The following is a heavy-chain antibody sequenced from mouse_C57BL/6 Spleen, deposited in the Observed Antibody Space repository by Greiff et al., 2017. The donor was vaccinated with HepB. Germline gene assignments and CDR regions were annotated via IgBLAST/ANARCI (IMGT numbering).Heavy chain of an antibody. CDR2: INPSNGGT. D-gene: IGHD1-1*01. Sequence: QVQLQQPGTELVKPGASVKLSCKASGYTFTSYWMHWVKQRPGQGLEWIGNINPSNGGTNYNEKFKSKATLTVDKSSSTAYMQLSSLTSEDSAVYYCARQTLITTVVARYFDVWGTGTTVTVAS. J-gene: IGHJ1*03. CDR3: ARQTLITTVVARYFDV. CDR1: GYTFTSYW. V-gene: IGHV1-53*01.